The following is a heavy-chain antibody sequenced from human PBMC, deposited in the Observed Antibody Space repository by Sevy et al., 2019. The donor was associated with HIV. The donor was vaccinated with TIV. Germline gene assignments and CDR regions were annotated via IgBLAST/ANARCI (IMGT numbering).Heavy chain of an antibody. V-gene: IGHV4-59*08. CDR3: AGENAWGRGYS. Sequence: PSETLSLTCTVSGGSITSLYWNWIRQPPWKGLEWIANIYYNGHINYNPSLKSRVTLSLDTSKNQYSLRLSSVTAADTAMYYCAGENAWGRGYSWGQGTLVTVSS. J-gene: IGHJ4*02. D-gene: IGHD1-26*01. CDR1: GGSITSLY. CDR2: IYYNGHI.